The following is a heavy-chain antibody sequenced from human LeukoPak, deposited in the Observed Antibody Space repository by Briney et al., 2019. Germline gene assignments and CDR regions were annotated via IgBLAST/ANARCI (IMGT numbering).Heavy chain of an antibody. D-gene: IGHD3-16*01. V-gene: IGHV5-51*01. CDR3: ARWGRWVSTPTDY. CDR1: GYSFTSYS. Sequence: GESLKISCKGSGYSFTSYSIGWVRQMPVKGLDWMGIIYSGDSDTRYSPSFQGQVTISADKSIRTAYLQWSSHKASDTAMYYCARWGRWVSTPTDYWGQGTLVTVSS. CDR2: IYSGDSDT. J-gene: IGHJ4*02.